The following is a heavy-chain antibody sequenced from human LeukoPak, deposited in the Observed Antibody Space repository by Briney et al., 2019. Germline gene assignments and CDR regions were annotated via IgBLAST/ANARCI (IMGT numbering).Heavy chain of an antibody. D-gene: IGHD3-22*01. CDR1: GFTFSSYA. J-gene: IGHJ5*02. CDR3: AKAYDYYDSSGYH. V-gene: IGHV3-30-3*01. CDR2: ISYDGSNK. Sequence: GGSLRLSCAASGFTFSSYAMHWVRQTPGKGLEWVAVISYDGSNKYYADSVKGRFTISRDNSKNTLYLQMNSLRAEDTAVYYCAKAYDYYDSSGYHWSQGTLVTVSS.